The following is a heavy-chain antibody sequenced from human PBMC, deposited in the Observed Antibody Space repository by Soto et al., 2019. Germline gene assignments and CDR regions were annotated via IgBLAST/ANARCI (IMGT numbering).Heavy chain of an antibody. J-gene: IGHJ3*02. CDR2: ISSSSSTI. V-gene: IGHV3-48*01. CDR3: ARDRVYDFWSGYWNAFDI. Sequence: GSLRLSCAASGFTFSSYSMNWVRQAPGKGLEWVSYISSSSSTIYYADSVKGRFTISRDNAKNSLYLQMNSLRAEDTAVYYCARDRVYDFWSGYWNAFDIWGQGTMVTVSS. D-gene: IGHD3-3*01. CDR1: GFTFSSYS.